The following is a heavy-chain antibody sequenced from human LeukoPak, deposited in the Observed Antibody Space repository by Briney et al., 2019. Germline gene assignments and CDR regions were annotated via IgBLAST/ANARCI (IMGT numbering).Heavy chain of an antibody. D-gene: IGHD2-15*01. CDR3: AREDCSGGSCYSGYYYYYMDV. Sequence: PSETLSLTCTVSGGSISSYYWSWIRQPAGKGLEWIGRIYTSGSTNYNPSLKSRVTMSVDTSKNQFSLKLSSVTAADTAVYYCAREDCSGGSCYSGYYYYYMDVWGKGTTVTVSS. CDR2: IYTSGST. V-gene: IGHV4-4*07. CDR1: GGSISSYY. J-gene: IGHJ6*03.